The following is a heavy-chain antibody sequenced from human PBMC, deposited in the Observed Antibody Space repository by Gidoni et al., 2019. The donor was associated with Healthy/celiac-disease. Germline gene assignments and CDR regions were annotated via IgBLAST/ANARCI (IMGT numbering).Heavy chain of an antibody. V-gene: IGHV4-59*01. CDR1: GGSISSSS. J-gene: IGHJ4*02. CDR3: ARAVAAADFDY. CDR2: IYYSGST. Sequence: QVQLQESGPGLVKPSETLSLTCTVSGGSISSSSWSWIRQPPGKGLEWIGYIYYSGSTNYNPSLKSRVTISVDTSKNQFSLKLSSVTAADTAVYYCARAVAAADFDYWGQGTLVTVSS. D-gene: IGHD6-13*01.